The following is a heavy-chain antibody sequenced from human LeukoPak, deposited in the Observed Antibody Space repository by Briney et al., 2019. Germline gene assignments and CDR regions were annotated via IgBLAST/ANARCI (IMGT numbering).Heavy chain of an antibody. CDR2: IIPIFGTA. CDR1: GGTFSSYA. J-gene: IGHJ4*02. D-gene: IGHD3-16*01. Sequence: SVKVSCKASGGTFSSYAISWARQAPGQGLEWMGRIIPIFGTANYAQKFQGRVTITTDESTSTAYMELSSLRSEDTAAYYCARDGDMITFGGVVYYFDYWGQGTLVTVSS. V-gene: IGHV1-69*05. CDR3: ARDGDMITFGGVVYYFDY.